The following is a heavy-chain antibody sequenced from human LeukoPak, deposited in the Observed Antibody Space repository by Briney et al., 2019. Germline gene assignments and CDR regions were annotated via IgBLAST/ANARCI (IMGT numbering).Heavy chain of an antibody. CDR1: GYTLTELS. Sequence: ASVKVSCKVSGYTLTELSMHWVRQAPGKGLEWMGGFDPEDGETIYAQKFQGRVTMTEDTSTDTAYMELSSLRSEDTAVYYCATDMRPSPDCTNGVCRSDYWGQGTLVTVSS. J-gene: IGHJ4*02. CDR2: FDPEDGET. D-gene: IGHD2-8*01. CDR3: ATDMRPSPDCTNGVCRSDY. V-gene: IGHV1-24*01.